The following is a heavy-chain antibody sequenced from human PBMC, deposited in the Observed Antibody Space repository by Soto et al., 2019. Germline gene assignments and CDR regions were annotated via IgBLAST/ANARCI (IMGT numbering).Heavy chain of an antibody. CDR2: INHNTNT. CDR3: ARGLWGRMDSASTQGVSFDR. V-gene: IGHV4-34*01. Sequence: SETLSLTCAVYGGSFSDTYWNWFRQPPGKGLEWIGEINHNTNTIYNPSLTSRVTISVDTSKNHFSLKLTSVTAADTAVYYCARGLWGRMDSASTQGVSFDRWGQGILVTVSS. J-gene: IGHJ5*02. D-gene: IGHD3-16*01. CDR1: GGSFSDTY.